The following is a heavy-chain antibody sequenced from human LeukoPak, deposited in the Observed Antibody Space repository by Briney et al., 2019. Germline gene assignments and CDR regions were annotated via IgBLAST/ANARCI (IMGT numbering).Heavy chain of an antibody. Sequence: ASVKVSCKTSGYTFIDYYMHWVRQAPGQGLEWVGWINPNNGDTTYTEKFQGRITVTRDTSISTAYLELSRLRTNDTAVYYCAVARGLTDPLDFWGQGTLVTVSS. CDR2: INPNNGDT. D-gene: IGHD3-10*01. J-gene: IGHJ4*02. V-gene: IGHV1-2*02. CDR3: AVARGLTDPLDF. CDR1: GYTFIDYY.